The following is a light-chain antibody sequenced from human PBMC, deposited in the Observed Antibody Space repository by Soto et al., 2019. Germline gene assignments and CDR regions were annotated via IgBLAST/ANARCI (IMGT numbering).Light chain of an antibody. V-gene: IGLV1-47*01. CDR1: SSNIGSNY. J-gene: IGLJ2*01. CDR2: RNI. CDR3: AAWDDSLSRLV. Sequence: QSVLTQPPSASGTPGQRVTISCSGSSSNIGSNYVYWYQQLPGTAPKLLIYRNIQRPSGVPDRFSGSKSGTSAALAISGLRSEDEADYYCAAWDDSLSRLVFGGGTKLTVL.